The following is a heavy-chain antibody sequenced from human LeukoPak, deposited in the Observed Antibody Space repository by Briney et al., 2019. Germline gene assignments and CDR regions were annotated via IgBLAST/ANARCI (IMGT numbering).Heavy chain of an antibody. D-gene: IGHD3-16*01. CDR1: GGSISSYY. V-gene: IGHV4-4*07. J-gene: IGHJ6*03. CDR2: IYTSGST. CDR3: ARERGGSKLSGLYGRDYYYMDV. Sequence: SETLSLTCTVSGGSISSYYWSWIRQPAGKGLEWIGRIYTSGSTNYNPSLKSRVTMSVDTSKNQFSLKLSSVTAADTAVYFCARERGGSKLSGLYGRDYYYMDVWGKGTTVTVSS.